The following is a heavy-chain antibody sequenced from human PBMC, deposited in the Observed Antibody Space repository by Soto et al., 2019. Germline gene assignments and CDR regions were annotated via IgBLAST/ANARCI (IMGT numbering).Heavy chain of an antibody. CDR1: GGSISSSDYY. CDR2: IYYSGSA. CDR3: AREVSPNSRGWYTVLVRWFDP. Sequence: QVQLQESGPGLVKPSQTLSLTCTVSGGSISSSDYYWSWIRQHPGKGLEWIGYIYYSGSAYYNPYLKSRVTISVYTSKIQLSLKMTSVTAADTAGYYWAREVSPNSRGWYTVLVRWFDPWGQGTLVTVSS. D-gene: IGHD6-19*01. V-gene: IGHV4-31*03. J-gene: IGHJ5*02.